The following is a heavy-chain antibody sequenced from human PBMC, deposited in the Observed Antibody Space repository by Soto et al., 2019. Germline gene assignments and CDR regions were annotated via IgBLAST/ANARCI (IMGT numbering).Heavy chain of an antibody. CDR3: ARDWAVAGGDYYYYGMDV. J-gene: IGHJ6*02. D-gene: IGHD6-19*01. CDR1: GYTFTGYY. CDR2: INPNSGGT. Sequence: ASVKVSCKASGYTFTGYYMHWVRQAPGQGLEWMGWINPNSGGTNYAQKFQGRVTMTRDTPISTAYMELSRLRSDDTAVYYCARDWAVAGGDYYYYGMDVWAKGXRSPST. V-gene: IGHV1-2*02.